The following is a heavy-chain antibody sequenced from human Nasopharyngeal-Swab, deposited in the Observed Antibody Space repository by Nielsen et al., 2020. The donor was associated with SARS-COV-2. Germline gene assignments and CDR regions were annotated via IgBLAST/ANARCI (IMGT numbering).Heavy chain of an antibody. D-gene: IGHD6-13*01. CDR3: ARSAAGMSRDTMDV. V-gene: IGHV5-51*01. J-gene: IGHJ6*02. CDR2: IYPGDSDT. Sequence: KVSCKGSGYFFNTYWIGWVRQMPGKGLDWMGVIYPGDSDTRHSPSFQGQVTISADKSINTAYLQWSSLKASDTAIYYCARSAAGMSRDTMDVWGPGTTVTVSS. CDR1: GYFFNTYW.